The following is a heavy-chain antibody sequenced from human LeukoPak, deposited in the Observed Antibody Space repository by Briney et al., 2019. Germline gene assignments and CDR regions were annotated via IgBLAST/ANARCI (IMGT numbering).Heavy chain of an antibody. Sequence: SETLSLTCTVSGGSISSYYWSWIRQPPGKGLEWIGYICYSGSTNYNPSLKSRVTISVDTSKNQFSLKLSSVTAADTAVYYCARVGGSRRGMDVWGQGTTVTVSS. J-gene: IGHJ6*02. CDR2: ICYSGST. V-gene: IGHV4-59*01. CDR3: ARVGGSRRGMDV. CDR1: GGSISSYY. D-gene: IGHD1-26*01.